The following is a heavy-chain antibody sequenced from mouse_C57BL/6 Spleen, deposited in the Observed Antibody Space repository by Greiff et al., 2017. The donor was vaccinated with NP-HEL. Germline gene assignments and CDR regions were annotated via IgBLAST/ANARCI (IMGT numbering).Heavy chain of an antibody. V-gene: IGHV7-3*01. D-gene: IGHD3-2*02. Sequence: DVKLVESGGGLVQPGGSLSLSCAASGFTFTDYYMSWVRQPPGKALEWLGFIRNKANGYTTEYSASVKGRFTISRDNSQSILYLQMNALRAEDSATYYCARDKDSSGYFDYWGQGTTLTVSS. CDR3: ARDKDSSGYFDY. J-gene: IGHJ2*01. CDR2: IRNKANGYTT. CDR1: GFTFTDYY.